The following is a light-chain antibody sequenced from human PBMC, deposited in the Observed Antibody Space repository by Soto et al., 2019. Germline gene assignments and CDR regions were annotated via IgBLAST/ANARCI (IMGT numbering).Light chain of an antibody. J-gene: IGKJ3*01. CDR2: DVS. Sequence: EIVLTQSPAIVSLSAGERATLSCRASQSVSTYLAWDQQKPGQAPRLLIHDVSIRDTGVPERFSGSGSGTDFTLTISSLEPEDFAVYYCQHRSGFSFGPGTKVDVK. V-gene: IGKV3-11*01. CDR3: QHRSGFS. CDR1: QSVSTY.